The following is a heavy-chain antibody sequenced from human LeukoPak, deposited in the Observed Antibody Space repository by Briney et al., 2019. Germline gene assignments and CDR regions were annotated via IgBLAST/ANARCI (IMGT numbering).Heavy chain of an antibody. D-gene: IGHD5-12*01. CDR2: INADNGNT. CDR3: ARDVRRSDSGYAMFDY. J-gene: IGHJ4*02. Sequence: ASVKVSCKTSGYTFTNYALHWVRQAPGQRLQWMGWINADNGNTKYSQEFQGRVTITRDTFASTTYVELSSLTSEDTAVYYCARDVRRSDSGYAMFDYWGQGTLVTASS. V-gene: IGHV1-3*01. CDR1: GYTFTNYA.